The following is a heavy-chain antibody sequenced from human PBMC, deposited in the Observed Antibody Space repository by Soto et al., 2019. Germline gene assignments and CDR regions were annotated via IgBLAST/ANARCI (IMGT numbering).Heavy chain of an antibody. CDR2: IYYSGST. V-gene: IGHV4-39*01. D-gene: IGHD3-22*01. J-gene: IGHJ4*02. CDR3: ASRGARGSGYDYVFDY. CDR1: GGSISSSSYY. Sequence: QLQLQESGPGLVKPSETLSLTCTVSGGSISSSSYYWGWIREPPGKGLEWIGSIYYSGSTYYNPSLKSRVTISVDTSKNQFSLKLSSVTAADTAVYYCASRGARGSGYDYVFDYWGQGTLVTVSS.